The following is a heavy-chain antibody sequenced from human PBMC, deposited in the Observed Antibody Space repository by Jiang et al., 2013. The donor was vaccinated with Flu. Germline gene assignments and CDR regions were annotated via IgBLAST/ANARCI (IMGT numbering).Heavy chain of an antibody. Sequence: WVRQAPGQGLEWMGGIIPIFGTANYAQKFQGRVTITADESTSTAYMELSSLRSEDTAVYYCARRVVPAAILIAAAEYYYYGMDVWGQGTTVTVSS. D-gene: IGHD2-2*01. CDR2: IIPIFGTA. V-gene: IGHV1-69*01. J-gene: IGHJ6*02. CDR3: ARRVVPAAILIAAAEYYYYGMDV.